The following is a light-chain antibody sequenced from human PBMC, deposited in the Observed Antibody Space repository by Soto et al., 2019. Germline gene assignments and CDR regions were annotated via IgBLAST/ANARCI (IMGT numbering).Light chain of an antibody. CDR2: GAS. CDR3: QHRKDWQVT. V-gene: IGKV3D-15*01. J-gene: IGKJ5*01. Sequence: EIVVTQSSATLSVSPGEGAPLSCRASQSIGINFAWYQQKPGQAPRLLIYGASTRATGIPARFSGSGSGTDFTLTISSLEPEDFAVYYCQHRKDWQVTFGQGTRLEI. CDR1: QSIGIN.